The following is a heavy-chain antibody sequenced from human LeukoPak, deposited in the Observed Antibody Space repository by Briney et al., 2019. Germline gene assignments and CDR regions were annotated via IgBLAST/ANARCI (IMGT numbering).Heavy chain of an antibody. CDR2: ISAYNGNT. V-gene: IGHV1-18*01. Sequence: ASVKVSCKASGYTFTSYGISWERQAPGQGLEWMGWISAYNGNTNYAQKLQGRVTMTTDTSTSTAYMELRSLRSDDTAVYYCARARRGYSYGYGHFDYWGQGTLVTVSS. CDR3: ARARRGYSYGYGHFDY. J-gene: IGHJ4*02. D-gene: IGHD5-18*01. CDR1: GYTFTSYG.